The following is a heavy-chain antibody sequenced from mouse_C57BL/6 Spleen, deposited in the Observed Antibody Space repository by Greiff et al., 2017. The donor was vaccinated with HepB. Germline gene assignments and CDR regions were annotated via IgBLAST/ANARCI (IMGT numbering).Heavy chain of an antibody. V-gene: IGHV1-80*01. Sequence: QVQLQQSGAELVKPGASVKISCKASGYAFSSYWMNWVKQRPGKGLEWIGQIYPGDGDTKYNGKFKGKATLTADKSSSTAYMQLSILTSEDSAVYFCAIFLITTVVASYYFDYWGQGTTLTVSS. CDR3: AIFLITTVVASYYFDY. J-gene: IGHJ2*01. CDR2: IYPGDGDT. D-gene: IGHD1-1*01. CDR1: GYAFSSYW.